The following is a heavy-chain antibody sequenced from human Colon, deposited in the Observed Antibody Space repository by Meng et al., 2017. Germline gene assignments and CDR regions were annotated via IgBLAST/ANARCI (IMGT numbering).Heavy chain of an antibody. CDR1: GDSVSSNTAA. CDR3: ARDHGYSYGLPLDY. J-gene: IGHJ4*02. CDR2: TYYRSKWYN. V-gene: IGHV6-1*01. Sequence: QVQLQQSGPGLVKPSQTLSLTCVISGDSVSSNTAAWNWIRQSPSRGLESLGRTYYRSKWYNEYAVSVKSRMTFNADTSKNQVSLQVNSVTPEDTAVYYCARDHGYSYGLPLDYWGQGILVTVSS. D-gene: IGHD5-18*01.